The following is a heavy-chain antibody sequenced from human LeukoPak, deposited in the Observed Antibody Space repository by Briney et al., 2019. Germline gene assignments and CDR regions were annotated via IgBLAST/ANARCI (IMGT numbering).Heavy chain of an antibody. J-gene: IGHJ4*02. CDR3: ARTVYDLRGQRLIPGLDY. CDR2: IGTIISTT. CDR1: GFTFRTYE. D-gene: IGHD6-25*01. Sequence: PGGSLRLSCAASGFTFRTYEMNWVRQAPGKGPEWVSYIGTIISTTYYADSVKGRFTVSRDDAKGSLYLQMSSLRAEDTAVYYCARTVYDLRGQRLIPGLDYWGQGTLVTVSS. V-gene: IGHV3-48*03.